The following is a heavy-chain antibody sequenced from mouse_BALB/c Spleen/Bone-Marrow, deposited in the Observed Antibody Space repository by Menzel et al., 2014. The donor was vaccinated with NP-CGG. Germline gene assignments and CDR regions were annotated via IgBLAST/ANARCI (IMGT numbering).Heavy chain of an antibody. Sequence: VQLQQSGAELVRSGASVKLSCTASGFNIKDYYMHWVKQRPEQGLEWIGWIDPGNGDTEYAPKFQGKATLTADTSSNPACLQLSSLTSEDTAVYYCNAEHGNYHYFDYWGQGTTLTVSS. V-gene: IGHV14-4*02. CDR1: GFNIKDYY. CDR2: IDPGNGDT. J-gene: IGHJ2*01. D-gene: IGHD6-1*01. CDR3: NAEHGNYHYFDY.